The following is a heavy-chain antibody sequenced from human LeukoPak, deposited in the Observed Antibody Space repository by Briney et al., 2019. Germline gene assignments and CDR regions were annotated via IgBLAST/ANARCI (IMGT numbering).Heavy chain of an antibody. J-gene: IGHJ3*02. CDR1: GFTFSSYS. CDR3: ARVVAVAGRAFDI. Sequence: KTGGSLRLSCAASGFTFSSYSMNWVRQAPGKGLEWVSSISSGSSYIYYADSVKGRFTISRDNAKNSLYLQMNSLRAEDTAVYYCARVVAVAGRAFDIWGQGTMVTVSS. CDR2: ISSGSSYI. D-gene: IGHD6-19*01. V-gene: IGHV3-21*01.